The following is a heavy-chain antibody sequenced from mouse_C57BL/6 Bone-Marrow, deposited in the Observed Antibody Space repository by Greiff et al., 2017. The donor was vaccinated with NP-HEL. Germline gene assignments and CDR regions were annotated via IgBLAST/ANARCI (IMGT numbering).Heavy chain of an antibody. Sequence: EVQLQQSGPGLVKPSQSLSLTCSVTGYSITSGYYWNWIRQFPGNKLEWMGYISYDGSNNYNPSLKNRISITRDTSKNQFFLKLKSVTTEDTATYYCAREGYYGSYWYFDVWGTGTTVTVSS. D-gene: IGHD1-1*01. J-gene: IGHJ1*03. V-gene: IGHV3-6*01. CDR3: AREGYYGSYWYFDV. CDR1: GYSITSGYY. CDR2: ISYDGSN.